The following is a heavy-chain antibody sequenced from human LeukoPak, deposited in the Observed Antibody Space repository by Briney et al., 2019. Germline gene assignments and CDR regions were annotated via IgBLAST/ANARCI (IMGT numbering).Heavy chain of an antibody. J-gene: IGHJ5*02. Sequence: SQTLSLTCTVSGGSISSGYYYWSWIRQPPGKGLEGIGYIYYSGSTYYNPSLKSRVTISVDTSKNQFSLKLSSVTAADTAVYYCARDTLNDYGDLNWFDPWGQGTLVTVSS. CDR3: ARDTLNDYGDLNWFDP. CDR1: GGSISSGYYY. V-gene: IGHV4-30-4*08. D-gene: IGHD4-17*01. CDR2: IYYSGST.